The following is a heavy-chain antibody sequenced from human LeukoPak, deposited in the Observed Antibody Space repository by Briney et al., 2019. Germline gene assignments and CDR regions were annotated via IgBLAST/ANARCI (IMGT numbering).Heavy chain of an antibody. V-gene: IGHV6-1*01. Sequence: SQTLSLTCAISGDSVSSNSASWHWIRQSPSRGLQWLGRTYHTSKWFNDYAVSLKSRITINPDTSKNQFSLQLNSVTPEDTAVYFCARDNDYGGYYFDCWGQGTLVTVSS. CDR3: ARDNDYGGYYFDC. CDR2: TYHTSKWFN. D-gene: IGHD4-23*01. J-gene: IGHJ4*02. CDR1: GDSVSSNSAS.